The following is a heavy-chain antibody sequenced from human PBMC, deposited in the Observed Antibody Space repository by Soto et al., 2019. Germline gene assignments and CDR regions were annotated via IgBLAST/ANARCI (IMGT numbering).Heavy chain of an antibody. J-gene: IGHJ4*02. CDR3: SRGGVTTGGSDY. CDR1: GFTFNTYT. CDR2: ISSGSSYQ. V-gene: IGHV3-21*01. D-gene: IGHD4-17*01. Sequence: GGSLRLSCAASGFTFNTYTMNWVRRAPGKGLEWVSSISSGSSYQYYADSVKGRFTISRDNAKNSLYLQMNSLRAEDTAVYYCSRGGVTTGGSDYWGQGTLVTVSS.